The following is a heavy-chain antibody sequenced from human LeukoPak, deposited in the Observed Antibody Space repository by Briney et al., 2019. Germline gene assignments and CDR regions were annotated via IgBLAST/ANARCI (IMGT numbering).Heavy chain of an antibody. CDR3: ARGNILTGYCFDF. D-gene: IGHD3-9*01. CDR1: GGSITGYY. V-gene: IGHV4-34*01. Sequence: SETLSLTCAVYGGSITGYYWSWIRQTPGRGLEWVGEIHYTGATSYNPSLKSRAAISTDTSKNQFSLRLSSVTAADTAVYYCARGNILTGYCFDFWGQGALVTISS. J-gene: IGHJ4*02. CDR2: IHYTGAT.